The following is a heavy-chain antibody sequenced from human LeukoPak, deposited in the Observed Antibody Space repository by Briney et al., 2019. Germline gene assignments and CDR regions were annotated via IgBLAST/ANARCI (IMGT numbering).Heavy chain of an antibody. V-gene: IGHV3-9*01. CDR1: GFTFDDYA. CDR3: VRDNSGVY. CDR2: ISWNSGSI. D-gene: IGHD5-24*01. Sequence: GRSLRLSCAASGFTFDDYAMHWVRQAPGKGLEWVSGISWNSGSIGYADSVKGRFTISRDNAKNSLYLQLNSLRVDDTAVYYCVRDNSGVYWGQGTLVTVSS. J-gene: IGHJ4*02.